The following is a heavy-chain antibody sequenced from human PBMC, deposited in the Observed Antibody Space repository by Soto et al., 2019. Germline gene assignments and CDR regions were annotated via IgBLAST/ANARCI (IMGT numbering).Heavy chain of an antibody. J-gene: IGHJ6*02. D-gene: IGHD5-12*01. V-gene: IGHV1-18*01. CDR2: ISPDNGNT. CDR1: GYTFTIYG. Sequence: ASVKVSCKASGYTFTIYGINWVRQAPGQGLEWMGWISPDNGNTNYAQKLQGRATMTTDTSTSTAYMELRSLRSDDTAVYYCARALGYSGYAGMDVWGQGTTVTVSS. CDR3: ARALGYSGYAGMDV.